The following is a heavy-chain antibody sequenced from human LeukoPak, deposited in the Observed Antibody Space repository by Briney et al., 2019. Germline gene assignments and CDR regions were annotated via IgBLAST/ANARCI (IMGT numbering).Heavy chain of an antibody. J-gene: IGHJ4*02. CDR2: ISSSSSYI. D-gene: IGHD4-17*01. V-gene: IGHV3-21*01. CDR3: ARDSPRYGDYQYYFDY. Sequence: PGGSLRLSCAASGFTLSSYSMNWVRQAPGKGLEWVSSISSSSSYIYYADSVKGRFTISRDNAKNSLYLQMNSLRAEDTAVYYCARDSPRYGDYQYYFDYWGQGTLVTVSS. CDR1: GFTLSSYS.